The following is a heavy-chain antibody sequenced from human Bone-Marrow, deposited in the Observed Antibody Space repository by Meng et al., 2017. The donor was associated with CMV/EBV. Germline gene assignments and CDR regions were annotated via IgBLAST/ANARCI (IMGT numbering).Heavy chain of an antibody. V-gene: IGHV1-69*05. J-gene: IGHJ4*02. CDR2: IIPIFGTA. Sequence: SVKVSCKASGGTFSSYAISWVRQAPGQGLEWMGGIIPIFGTANYAQKFQGRVTITTDESTSTVYMELSSLRSEDTAVYYCASIGEQAPFDYWGQGTLVTVSS. CDR3: ASIGEQAPFDY. D-gene: IGHD1-26*01. CDR1: GGTFSSYA.